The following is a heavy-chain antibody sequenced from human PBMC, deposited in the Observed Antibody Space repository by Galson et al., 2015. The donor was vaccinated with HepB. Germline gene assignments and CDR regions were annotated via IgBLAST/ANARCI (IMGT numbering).Heavy chain of an antibody. J-gene: IGHJ4*02. D-gene: IGHD6-13*01. V-gene: IGHV3-7*03. Sequence: SLRLSCAASGFTFINYWMTWVRQAPGKGLEWVANIKQDGSDKQYLDSVKGRFTISRDNAKNSLFLQMNSLRAEDTAVYYCARDFLHPPSRPAAGTPDYWGRGTLVTVSS. CDR1: GFTFINYW. CDR3: ARDFLHPPSRPAAGTPDY. CDR2: IKQDGSDK.